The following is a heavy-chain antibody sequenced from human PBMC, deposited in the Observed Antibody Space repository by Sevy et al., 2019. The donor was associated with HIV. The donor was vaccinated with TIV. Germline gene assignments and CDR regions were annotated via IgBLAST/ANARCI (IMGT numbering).Heavy chain of an antibody. CDR1: GFTFSSYG. D-gene: IGHD3-22*01. CDR3: AKDSSGYLDY. Sequence: GGSLRLSCAASGFTFSSYGMHWVRQTPGKGLEWVAVISYDGSNKYYADSVKGRFTISRDNSKNTLYLQMNSLRAEDTAVYYCAKDSSGYLDYWGQGTLVTVSS. J-gene: IGHJ4*02. V-gene: IGHV3-30*18. CDR2: ISYDGSNK.